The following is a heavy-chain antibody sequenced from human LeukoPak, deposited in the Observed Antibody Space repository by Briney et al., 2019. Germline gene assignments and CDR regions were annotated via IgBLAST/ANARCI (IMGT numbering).Heavy chain of an antibody. Sequence: PSETLSLTCTVSGGSISSYYWSWIRQPPGKGLEWIGYIYYSGSTNYNPSLKSRVTISVDTSKNQFSLKLSSVTAADTAVYYCARAWHSSSSHWGYYYYYYMDVWGKGTTVTVSS. J-gene: IGHJ6*03. V-gene: IGHV4-59*01. CDR3: ARAWHSSSSHWGYYYYYYMDV. CDR1: GGSISSYY. CDR2: IYYSGST. D-gene: IGHD6-6*01.